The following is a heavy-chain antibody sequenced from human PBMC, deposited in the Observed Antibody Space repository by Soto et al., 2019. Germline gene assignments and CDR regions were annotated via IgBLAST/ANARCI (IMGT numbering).Heavy chain of an antibody. J-gene: IGHJ4*02. CDR2: ISGSGGST. CDR3: AKDRNAIFGVATVFDY. CDR1: GFTFSSYA. V-gene: IGHV3-23*01. D-gene: IGHD3-3*01. Sequence: EVQLLESGGGLVQPGGSLRLSCAASGFTFSSYAMSWVRQAPGKGLEWVSAISGSGGSTYYADSVKGRFTISRDNSKNTLYLQMNSLRAEDTAVYYCAKDRNAIFGVATVFDYWGQGTLVTVSS.